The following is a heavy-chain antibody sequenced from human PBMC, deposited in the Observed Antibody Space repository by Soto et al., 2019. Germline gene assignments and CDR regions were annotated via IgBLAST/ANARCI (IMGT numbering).Heavy chain of an antibody. V-gene: IGHV3-66*04. J-gene: IGHJ3*02. CDR2: IYSGGST. CDR3: ASQEQDFDYIWGSYQPAFDI. D-gene: IGHD3-16*02. CDR1: GFTVSSNY. Sequence: PGGSLRLSCAASGFTVSSNYMSWVRQAPGKGLEWVSVIYSGGSTYYADSVKGRFTISRDNSKNTLYLQMNSLRAEDTAVYYCASQEQDFDYIWGSYQPAFDIWGQGTMVTVSS.